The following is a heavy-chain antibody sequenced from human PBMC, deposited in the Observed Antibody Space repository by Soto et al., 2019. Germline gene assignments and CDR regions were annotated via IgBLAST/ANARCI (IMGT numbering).Heavy chain of an antibody. J-gene: IGHJ4*02. Sequence: PSETLSLTCAVYGGSFSGYYWSWIRQPPGKGLEWIGEINHSGSTNYNPSLKSRVTISVDTSKNQFSLKLSSVTAAVTAVYYCARAVGTVKPNDYWGQGTLVTVSS. V-gene: IGHV4-34*01. CDR1: GGSFSGYY. CDR3: ARAVGTVKPNDY. CDR2: INHSGST. D-gene: IGHD6-13*01.